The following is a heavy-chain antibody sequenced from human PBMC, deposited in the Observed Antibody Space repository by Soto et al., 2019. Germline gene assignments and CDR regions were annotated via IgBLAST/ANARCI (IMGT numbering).Heavy chain of an antibody. CDR2: IRNKVNSYTT. CDR1: GFIFSDHY. Sequence: GGSLRLSCATSGFIFSDHYMDWVRQAPGRGLEWVGRIRNKVNSYTTEYAASVKGRFTISRDDSRNSLFLQMNSLQTEDTAVYYCVRYPPDYWGQGTQVTVSS. J-gene: IGHJ4*02. CDR3: VRYPPDY. V-gene: IGHV3-72*01.